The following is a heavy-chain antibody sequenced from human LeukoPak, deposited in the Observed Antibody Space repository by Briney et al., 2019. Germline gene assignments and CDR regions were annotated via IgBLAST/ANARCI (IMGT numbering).Heavy chain of an antibody. Sequence: ASVKVSCKASGYTFISYAMNWVRQAPGQGLEWMGWISAYNGNTHSAQKLQGRVTMTTDTSTSTAYMELRSLRSDDTAVYYCARGFPPRRQYDSSGYYSYYFDYWGQGTLVTVSS. J-gene: IGHJ4*02. D-gene: IGHD3-22*01. CDR2: ISAYNGNT. V-gene: IGHV1-18*01. CDR3: ARGFPPRRQYDSSGYYSYYFDY. CDR1: GYTFISYA.